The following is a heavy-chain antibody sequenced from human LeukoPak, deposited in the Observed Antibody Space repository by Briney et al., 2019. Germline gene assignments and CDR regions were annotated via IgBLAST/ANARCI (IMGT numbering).Heavy chain of an antibody. CDR1: GFTFSSYS. CDR2: ISSSSSYI. J-gene: IGHJ3*02. D-gene: IGHD2-15*01. V-gene: IGHV3-21*01. CDR3: ARQDIVVVVALQEAFDI. Sequence: GGSLRLSCAASGFTFSSYSMNWVRQAPGKGLEWVSSISSSSSYIYYADSVKGRFTISRDNAKNSLYLQMNSLRAEDTAVYYCARQDIVVVVALQEAFDIWGQGTMVTVSS.